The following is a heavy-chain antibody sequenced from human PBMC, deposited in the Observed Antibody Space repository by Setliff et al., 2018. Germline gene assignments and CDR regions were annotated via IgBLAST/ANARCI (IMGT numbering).Heavy chain of an antibody. CDR3: ARGTSSSSWPEYFQH. D-gene: IGHD6-13*01. CDR2: INPNTGGT. Sequence: ASVKVSCKASGYTFTGYYMHWVRQAPGQGLEWMGWINPNTGGTNYAQRFQGRVTMTRDTSISTAYMELSRLRSDDTAVYYCARGTSSSSWPEYFQHWGQGTLVTVSS. CDR1: GYTFTGYY. V-gene: IGHV1-2*02. J-gene: IGHJ1*01.